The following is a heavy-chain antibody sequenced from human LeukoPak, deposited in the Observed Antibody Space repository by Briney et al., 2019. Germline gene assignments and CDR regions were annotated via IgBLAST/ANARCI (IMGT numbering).Heavy chain of an antibody. CDR2: ISWNSGYV. Sequence: GRSLRLSCTDSGFTFDDYAMHWVRQAPGKGLEWVSGISWNSGYVVYADSVKGRFTISRDNAKNSLYLQVNSLRAEDMALYFCARGIAMTGPFDYWGQGTLVTVSS. D-gene: IGHD6-19*01. CDR3: ARGIAMTGPFDY. CDR1: GFTFDDYA. V-gene: IGHV3-9*03. J-gene: IGHJ4*02.